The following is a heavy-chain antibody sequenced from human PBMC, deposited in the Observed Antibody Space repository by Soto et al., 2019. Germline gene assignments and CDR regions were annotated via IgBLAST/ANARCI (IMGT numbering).Heavy chain of an antibody. V-gene: IGHV4-39*01. J-gene: IGHJ6*02. CDR1: GDSVSSSNYY. CDR3: SKTDYYYYGMDV. CDR2: IYYGGST. Sequence: SETLSLTCTVSGDSVSSSNYYWGWIRQPPGKGLEWIGSIYYGGSTFYNPSLKSRVTISVDTSKNQFSLRLSSVAAADTAVYYCSKTDYYYYGMDVWGQGTTVTVSS.